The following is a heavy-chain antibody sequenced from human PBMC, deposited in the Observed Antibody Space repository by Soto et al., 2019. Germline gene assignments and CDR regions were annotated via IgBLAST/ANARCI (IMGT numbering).Heavy chain of an antibody. CDR1: GGTFSSYA. Sequence: QVQLVQSGAEVKKPGSSVKVSCKASGGTFSSYAISWVRQAPGQGLEWMGGIIPIFGTANYAQKFQGRVTITADESTSTAYMELSSLRSEDTAVYYCARDLPADDGGIYNWFDPWGQGTLVTVSS. V-gene: IGHV1-69*01. CDR3: ARDLPADDGGIYNWFDP. CDR2: IIPIFGTA. D-gene: IGHD6-13*01. J-gene: IGHJ5*02.